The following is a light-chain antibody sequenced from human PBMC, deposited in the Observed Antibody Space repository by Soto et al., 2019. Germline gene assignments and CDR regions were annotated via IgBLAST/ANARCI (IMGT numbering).Light chain of an antibody. V-gene: IGKV3-15*01. CDR2: GAS. Sequence: VMTQSPATLSVSQGERATLSCRASQSDKSNLAWYQQKPGQAPRLLIFGASTRATGIPARFSGSGSGTEFTITISSLQSEDFAVYYCQHYHNWPPWTFGQGTKVEIK. J-gene: IGKJ1*01. CDR1: QSDKSN. CDR3: QHYHNWPPWT.